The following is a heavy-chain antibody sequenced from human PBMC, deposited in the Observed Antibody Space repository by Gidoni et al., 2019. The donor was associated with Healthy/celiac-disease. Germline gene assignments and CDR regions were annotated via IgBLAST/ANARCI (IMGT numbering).Heavy chain of an antibody. Sequence: QITLKESGPTLVKPTQTLTLTCTFSGFSLSTSGVGVGWIRQPPGKALEWLALIYWNDDKRYSPSLKSRLTITKDTSKNQVVLTMTNMDPVDTATYYCAHTRRQWWEGLFGYWGQGTLVTVSS. CDR3: AHTRRQWWEGLFGY. V-gene: IGHV2-5*01. CDR2: IYWNDDK. J-gene: IGHJ4*02. CDR1: GFSLSTSGVG. D-gene: IGHD2-15*01.